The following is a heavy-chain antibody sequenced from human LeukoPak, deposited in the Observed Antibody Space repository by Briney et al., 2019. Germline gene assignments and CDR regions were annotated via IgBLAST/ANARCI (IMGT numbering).Heavy chain of an antibody. J-gene: IGHJ6*03. V-gene: IGHV1-69*05. D-gene: IGHD3-10*01. CDR2: IIPIFGTA. CDR3: ARGETGGSIYYYYYYMDV. CDR1: GGTFISYA. Sequence: SVKVSCKASGGTFISYAISWVRQAPGQGLEWMGGIIPIFGTANYAQKFQGSVTITTDESTSTAYMELSSLRSEDTAVYYCARGETGGSIYYYYYYMDVWGKGTTVTVSS.